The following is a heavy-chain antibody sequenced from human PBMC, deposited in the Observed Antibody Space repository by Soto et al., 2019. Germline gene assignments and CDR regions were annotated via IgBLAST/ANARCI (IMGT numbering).Heavy chain of an antibody. D-gene: IGHD6-19*01. J-gene: IGHJ3*02. Sequence: ASVKVSCKASGYTFTGYYMHWVRQAPGQGLEWMGWINPNSGGTNYAQKLQGRVTMTPDTSTSTAYMELSSLRSDDTAVYYCARVQYTSGWPYSFDIWGQGTMVTVSS. CDR3: ARVQYTSGWPYSFDI. CDR1: GYTFTGYY. V-gene: IGHV1-2*02. CDR2: INPNSGGT.